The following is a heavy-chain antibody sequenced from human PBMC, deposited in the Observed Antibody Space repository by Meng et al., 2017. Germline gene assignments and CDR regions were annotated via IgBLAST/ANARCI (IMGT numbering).Heavy chain of an antibody. Sequence: GESLKISCAASRFTFSSYWMSWVRQAPGKGLEWVANIKQDGSEKYYVDSVKGRFTISRDNAKNSLYLQMNSLRAEDTAVYYCAREDYSSSWLHDYWGHGTLVTVSS. J-gene: IGHJ4*01. CDR2: IKQDGSEK. D-gene: IGHD6-13*01. CDR3: AREDYSSSWLHDY. V-gene: IGHV3-7*01. CDR1: RFTFSSYW.